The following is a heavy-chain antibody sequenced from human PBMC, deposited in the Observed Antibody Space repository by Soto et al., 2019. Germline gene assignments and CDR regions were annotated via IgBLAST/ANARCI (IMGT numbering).Heavy chain of an antibody. CDR3: ARELWYFSINYYGMDV. D-gene: IGHD5-18*01. CDR1: ALTFSSYW. J-gene: IGHJ6*02. CDR2: INSDGSST. Sequence: EVQLVESGGGLVQPGGSLRLSCAASALTFSSYWMHWVRQAPGKGLVWVSRINSDGSSTSYADSVQGRFTISRDNAKNXLYLQMNSLTAEHTAVYYCARELWYFSINYYGMDVWGQGTTVTVSS. V-gene: IGHV3-74*01.